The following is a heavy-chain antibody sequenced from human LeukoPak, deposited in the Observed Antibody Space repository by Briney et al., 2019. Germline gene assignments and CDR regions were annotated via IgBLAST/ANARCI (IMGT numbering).Heavy chain of an antibody. J-gene: IGHJ4*02. CDR3: AKDISAAMDPALDY. Sequence: PGGSLRLSCAASGFTFSSYAMIWVRQAPGKGLEWVSGISGSGGTTYYADSVKGRFTISRDNSKNTLYLQMNSLRAEDTAVYYCAKDISAAMDPALDYWGQGTLVTVSS. D-gene: IGHD5-18*01. CDR1: GFTFSSYA. CDR2: ISGSGGTT. V-gene: IGHV3-23*01.